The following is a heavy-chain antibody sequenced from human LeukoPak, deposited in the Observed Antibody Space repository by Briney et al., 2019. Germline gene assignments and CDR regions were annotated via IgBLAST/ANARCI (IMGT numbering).Heavy chain of an antibody. Sequence: SETLSLTCTASGGSISTYYWSWIRQPPGQGLEWIGYIYYSGSTNYNPSLKSRVTISVDTSKNQFSLKLSSVTAADTAVYYCVRGSGWYYYWGQGTLVTVAS. CDR3: VRGSGWYYY. D-gene: IGHD6-19*01. V-gene: IGHV4-59*01. J-gene: IGHJ4*02. CDR1: GGSISTYY. CDR2: IYYSGST.